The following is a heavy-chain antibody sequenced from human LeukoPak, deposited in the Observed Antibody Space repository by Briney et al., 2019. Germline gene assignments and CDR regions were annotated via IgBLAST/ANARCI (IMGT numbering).Heavy chain of an antibody. J-gene: IGHJ6*02. Sequence: SETLSLTCTVSGDSVSSGSHYWSWIRQPPGKGLEWIGYVYYTGSINYNPSLKSRVTISVDTSKNQFSLKLSSVTAADTAVYYCARAMAVAGTIVHDYYYGMDVWGQGTTVTVSS. V-gene: IGHV4-61*01. D-gene: IGHD6-19*01. CDR3: ARAMAVAGTIVHDYYYGMDV. CDR2: VYYTGSI. CDR1: GDSVSSGSHY.